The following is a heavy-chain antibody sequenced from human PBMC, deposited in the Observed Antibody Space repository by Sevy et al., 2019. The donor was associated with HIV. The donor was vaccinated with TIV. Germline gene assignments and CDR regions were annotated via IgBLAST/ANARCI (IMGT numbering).Heavy chain of an antibody. V-gene: IGHV3-48*02. D-gene: IGHD3-9*01. CDR1: GFTSSSYS. CDR2: ISSSSSTI. Sequence: GGSLRLSCAASGFTSSSYSMNWVRQAPGKGLEWVSYISSSSSTIYYADSVKGRFTISRDNAKNSLYLQMNSLRDEDTAVYYCARGAYKYLTGDAFDIWGQGTMVTVSS. CDR3: ARGAYKYLTGDAFDI. J-gene: IGHJ3*02.